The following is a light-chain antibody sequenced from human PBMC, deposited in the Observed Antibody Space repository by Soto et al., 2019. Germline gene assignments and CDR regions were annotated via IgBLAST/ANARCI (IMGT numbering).Light chain of an antibody. J-gene: IGKJ1*01. CDR2: DAS. V-gene: IGKV1-39*01. CDR3: QQSYSTPPWT. CDR1: QGISTY. Sequence: DIQMTQSPSSLSASVGDRVTITCRASQGISTYLVWYQQRQGRAPKLLIYDASSLLSGVPSRFSGSGSGTDFTLTISSLQPEDFATYYCQQSYSTPPWTFGQGTKVDIK.